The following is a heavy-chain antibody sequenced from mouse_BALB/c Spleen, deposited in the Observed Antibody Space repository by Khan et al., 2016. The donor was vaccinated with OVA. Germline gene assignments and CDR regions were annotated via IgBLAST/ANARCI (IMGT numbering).Heavy chain of an antibody. Sequence: EVELVESGGDLVKPGGSLKLSCAASGFTFSSYTMSWVRQTPEKRLEWVATISSGGSYTYYPDSVKGRFTLSRDNAKNTLYPQMSSLKAEDTAMYYWTRDGNCGHWYFEGWGAGTTVTVSA. J-gene: IGHJ1*01. D-gene: IGHD2-1*01. CDR3: TRDGNCGHWYFEG. CDR2: ISSGGSYT. CDR1: GFTFSSYT. V-gene: IGHV5-6-4*01.